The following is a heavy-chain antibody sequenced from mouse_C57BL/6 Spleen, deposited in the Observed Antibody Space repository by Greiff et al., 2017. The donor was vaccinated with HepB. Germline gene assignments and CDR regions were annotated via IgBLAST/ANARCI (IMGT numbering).Heavy chain of an antibody. V-gene: IGHV1-15*01. CDR2: IDPETGGT. CDR3: TNPNWDAY. J-gene: IGHJ2*01. CDR1: GYKFTDYE. Sequence: VKLMESGAELVRPGASVTLSCKASGYKFTDYEMHWVKQTPVHGLEWIGAIDPETGGTAYNQKFKGKAILTADKSSSTAYMELRSLTSEDSAVYYCTNPNWDAYWGQGTTLTVSS. D-gene: IGHD4-1*01.